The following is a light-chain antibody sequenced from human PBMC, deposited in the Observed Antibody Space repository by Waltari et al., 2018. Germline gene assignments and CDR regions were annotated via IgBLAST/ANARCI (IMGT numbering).Light chain of an antibody. J-gene: IGKJ4*01. CDR2: GAS. CDR1: ESIRNN. CDR3: QHYNNQPLT. Sequence: IVMTQSPATLSASPGEGATLSCRASESIRNNLAWYQQKAGQAPRLLIFGASNRATGSPARFSGSGSGTEFALTISTLQSEDFAVYFCQHYNNQPLTFGGGTKVEIK. V-gene: IGKV3-15*01.